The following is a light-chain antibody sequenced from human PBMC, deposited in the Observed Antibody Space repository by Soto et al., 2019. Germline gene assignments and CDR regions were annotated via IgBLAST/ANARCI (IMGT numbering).Light chain of an antibody. CDR3: QQSYSTPLT. CDR1: QSISSY. Sequence: DIQITQSPSSLSASVGDRVTITCRASQSISSYLNWYQQKPGKAPKLLIYAASSLQSGVPSRFSGSGSGTDFTLTISSLQPEDFATYYCQQSYSTPLTCGGGTKGDIK. CDR2: AAS. J-gene: IGKJ4*01. V-gene: IGKV1-39*01.